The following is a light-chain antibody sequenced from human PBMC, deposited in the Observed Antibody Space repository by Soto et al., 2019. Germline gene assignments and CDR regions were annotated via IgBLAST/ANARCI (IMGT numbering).Light chain of an antibody. V-gene: IGLV2-14*01. CDR3: SSYAGAATAV. J-gene: IGLJ2*01. CDR2: DVT. Sequence: QAVVTQPASVSGSPGQSITISCTGTSSDVGGYNYVSWYQQYPGKAPKLMIYDVTNRPSGVSSRFSGSKSGNTASLTISGLQAEDESDYYCSSYAGAATAVFGGGTKLTVL. CDR1: SSDVGGYNY.